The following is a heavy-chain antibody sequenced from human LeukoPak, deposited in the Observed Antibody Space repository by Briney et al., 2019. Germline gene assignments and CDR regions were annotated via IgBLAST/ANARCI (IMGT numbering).Heavy chain of an antibody. CDR2: INHSGST. V-gene: IGHV4-34*01. Sequence: SETLSLACAVYGGSFSGYYWSWIRQPPGKGLEWIGEINHSGSTNYNPSLKSRVTISVDTSKNQFSLKLSSVTAADTAVYYCARGLQLPAAIDYWGQGTLVTVSS. CDR1: GGSFSGYY. J-gene: IGHJ4*02. CDR3: ARGLQLPAAIDY. D-gene: IGHD2-2*01.